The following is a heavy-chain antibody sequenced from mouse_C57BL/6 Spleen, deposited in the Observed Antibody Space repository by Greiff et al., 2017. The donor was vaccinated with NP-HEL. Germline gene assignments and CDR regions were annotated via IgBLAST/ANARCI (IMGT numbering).Heavy chain of an antibody. Sequence: QVQLQQPGAELVRPGSSVKLSCKASGYTFTSYWMHWVKQRPIQGLEWIGNIDPSDSETHYNQKFKDKATLTVDKSSSTAYMQLSSLTSEDSAVYSCASGSPYYSNYWAMDYWGQGTSVTVSS. CDR3: ASGSPYYSNYWAMDY. D-gene: IGHD2-5*01. J-gene: IGHJ4*01. V-gene: IGHV1-52*01. CDR2: IDPSDSET. CDR1: GYTFTSYW.